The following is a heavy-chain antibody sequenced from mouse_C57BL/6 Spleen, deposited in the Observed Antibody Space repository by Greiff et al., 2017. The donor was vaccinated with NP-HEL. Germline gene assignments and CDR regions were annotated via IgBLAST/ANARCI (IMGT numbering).Heavy chain of an antibody. CDR3: ARWGYYGSSYVFDY. V-gene: IGHV1-66*01. J-gene: IGHJ2*01. CDR1: GYSFTSYY. CDR2: IYPGSGNT. Sequence: VQLQQSGPELVKPGASVKISCKASGYSFTSYYIHWVKQRPGQGLEWIGWIYPGSGNTKYNEKFKGKATLTADTSSSTAYMQLSSLTSADSAVYYCARWGYYGSSYVFDYWGQGTTLTVSS. D-gene: IGHD1-1*01.